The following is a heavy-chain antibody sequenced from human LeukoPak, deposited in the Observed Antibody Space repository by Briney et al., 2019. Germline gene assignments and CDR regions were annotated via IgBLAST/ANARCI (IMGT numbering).Heavy chain of an antibody. CDR2: ISSSSSYI. Sequence: GGSLRLSRAASGFTFSSYSMNWVRQAPGKGLEWVSSISSSSSYIYYADSVKGRFTISRDNAKNSLYLQMNSLRAEDTAVYYCARGTYYYDSSGRFDPWGQGTLVTVSS. D-gene: IGHD3-22*01. J-gene: IGHJ5*02. CDR1: GFTFSSYS. CDR3: ARGTYYYDSSGRFDP. V-gene: IGHV3-21*01.